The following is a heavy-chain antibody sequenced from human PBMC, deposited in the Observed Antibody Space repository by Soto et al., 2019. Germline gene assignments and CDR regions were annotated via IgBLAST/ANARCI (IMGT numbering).Heavy chain of an antibody. CDR3: ARRPLNSNGAY. D-gene: IGHD3-22*01. CDR1: GFTVSSNY. V-gene: IGHV3-53*01. CDR2: IYSGGST. Sequence: GGSLRLSCAASGFTVSSNYMSWVRQAPGKGLEWVSVIYSGGSTYYADSVKGRFTISRDNSKNTVHLQMNTLRAEDTAVYYCARRPLNSNGAYWGQGTLVTVSS. J-gene: IGHJ4*02.